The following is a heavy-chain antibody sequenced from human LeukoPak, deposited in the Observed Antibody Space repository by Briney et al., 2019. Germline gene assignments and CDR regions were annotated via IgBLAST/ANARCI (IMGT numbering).Heavy chain of an antibody. D-gene: IGHD3-22*01. CDR1: GFSLSTSGMC. CDR2: IDWDDDK. Sequence: SGPALVKPTQTLTLTCTFSGFSLSTSGMCVSWIRQPPGKALEWLALIDWDDDKYYSTSLKTRLTISKDTSKNQVVLTMTNMDPVDTATYYCASYDSSGYPDRDFDYWGQGTLVTVSS. CDR3: ASYDSSGYPDRDFDY. V-gene: IGHV2-70*01. J-gene: IGHJ4*02.